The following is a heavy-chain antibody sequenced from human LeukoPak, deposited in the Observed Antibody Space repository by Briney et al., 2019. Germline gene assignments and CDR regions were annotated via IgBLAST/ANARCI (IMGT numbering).Heavy chain of an antibody. CDR1: GGSISSYY. J-gene: IGHJ3*02. Sequence: PSETLSLTCTVSGGSISSYYWSWIRQPAGKGLEWIGRIYTSGSTNYNPSLKSRVTMSVDTSKNQFSLKLSSVTAADTAVYYCARGGTTDGDDAFDIWGQGTMVTVSS. CDR2: IYTSGST. D-gene: IGHD1-1*01. V-gene: IGHV4-4*07. CDR3: ARGGTTDGDDAFDI.